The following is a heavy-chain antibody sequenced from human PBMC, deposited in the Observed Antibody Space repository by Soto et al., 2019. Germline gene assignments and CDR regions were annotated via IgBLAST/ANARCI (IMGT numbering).Heavy chain of an antibody. Sequence: GGALRLSCADSGVTFSSYWISWVRPAEGKGLGWVGNIKQNGSGKYYGDSVKGRFIISRDNAKNSLYLQMNSLRAEDTVVYYCARDRWVVPAAMRYYYGMDVWGQVATVLVSS. J-gene: IGHJ6*02. V-gene: IGHV3-7*03. CDR1: GVTFSSYW. D-gene: IGHD2-2*01. CDR3: ARDRWVVPAAMRYYYGMDV. CDR2: IKQNGSGK.